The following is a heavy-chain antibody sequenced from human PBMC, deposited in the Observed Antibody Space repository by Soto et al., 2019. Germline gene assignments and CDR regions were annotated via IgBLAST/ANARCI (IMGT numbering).Heavy chain of an antibody. J-gene: IGHJ4*02. CDR2: ISSSSSTI. CDR3: ARDRGEGPLPRPYYFDY. CDR1: GFTFSSYS. D-gene: IGHD3-10*01. Sequence: GGSLRLSCAASGFTFSSYSMNWVRQAPGKGLEWVSYISSSSSTIYYADSVKGRFTISRDNAKNSLYLQMNSLRDEDTAVYYCARDRGEGPLPRPYYFDYWGQGTLVTVSS. V-gene: IGHV3-48*02.